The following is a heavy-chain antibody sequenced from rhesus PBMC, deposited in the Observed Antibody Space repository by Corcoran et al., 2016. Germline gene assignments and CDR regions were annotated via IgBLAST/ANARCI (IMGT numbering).Heavy chain of an antibody. D-gene: IGHD2-15*01. J-gene: IGHJ4*01. Sequence: EVQLVESGGGVVQPGGSLRLSCAASGFTFDDYAMHWVRQAPGKGLEWVSSISWSGGSTYYADSVKGRFTISRDNAKNSLYLQMGSLRAEDTALYYCARGSRNYFDYWGQGVLVTVSS. V-gene: IGHV3-201*01. CDR1: GFTFDDYA. CDR3: ARGSRNYFDY. CDR2: ISWSGGST.